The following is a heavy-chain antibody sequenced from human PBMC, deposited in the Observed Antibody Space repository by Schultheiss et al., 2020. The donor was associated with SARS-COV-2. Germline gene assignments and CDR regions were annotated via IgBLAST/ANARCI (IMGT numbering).Heavy chain of an antibody. V-gene: IGHV4-31*03. CDR1: GGSISSGGYY. Sequence: SETLSLTCTVSGGSISSGGYYWSWIRQHPGKGLEWIGYIYYSGSTYYNPSLKSRVTISVDTSKNQFSLKLSSVTAADTAVYYCARWGSYYTTSVLFDYWGQGTLVTVSS. D-gene: IGHD3-10*01. CDR3: ARWGSYYTTSVLFDY. J-gene: IGHJ4*02. CDR2: IYYSGST.